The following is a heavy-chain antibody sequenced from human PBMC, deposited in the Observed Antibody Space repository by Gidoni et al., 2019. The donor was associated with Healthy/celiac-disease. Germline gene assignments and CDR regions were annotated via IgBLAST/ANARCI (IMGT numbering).Heavy chain of an antibody. Sequence: VQLVQSGAAVKKPGSPVKVSCKASGGTFSSYTITWVRQAPGQGLEWMGRIIPILGIANYAQKFQGRVTSTADKSTSTAYMELSSLRSEDTAVYYCARNGVFGGYEDYWGQGTLVTVSS. D-gene: IGHD5-12*01. J-gene: IGHJ4*02. V-gene: IGHV1-69*02. CDR3: ARNGVFGGYEDY. CDR2: IIPILGIA. CDR1: GGTFSSYT.